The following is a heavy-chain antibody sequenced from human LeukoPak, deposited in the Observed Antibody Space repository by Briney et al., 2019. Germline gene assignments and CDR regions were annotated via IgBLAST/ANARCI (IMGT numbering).Heavy chain of an antibody. CDR3: ARHEVGYCSGGSCPYYFDY. V-gene: IGHV4-59*08. J-gene: IGHJ4*02. CDR2: IYYSGTT. D-gene: IGHD2-15*01. Sequence: SETLSFTCTVSGGSISSYYWSWIRQPPGKGLEWIAYIYYSGTTRYNPSLMSRVTISVDTSKNHFSLKMTSVTAADTAVYYCARHEVGYCSGGSCPYYFDYWGQGTLVIVPS. CDR1: GGSISSYY.